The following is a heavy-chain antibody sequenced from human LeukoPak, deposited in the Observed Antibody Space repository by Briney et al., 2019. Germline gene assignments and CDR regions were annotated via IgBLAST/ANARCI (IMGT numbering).Heavy chain of an antibody. V-gene: IGHV4-39*01. D-gene: IGHD3-10*01. CDR1: GGSISSSSYY. CDR3: ATYIMVRGVPGAFDI. Sequence: PSETLSLTCTVSGGSISSSSYYWGWIRQPPGKGLEWIGSIYYSGSTYYNPSLKSRVPISVDTSKNQFSLKLSSVTAADTAVYYCATYIMVRGVPGAFDIWGQGTMVTVSS. J-gene: IGHJ3*02. CDR2: IYYSGST.